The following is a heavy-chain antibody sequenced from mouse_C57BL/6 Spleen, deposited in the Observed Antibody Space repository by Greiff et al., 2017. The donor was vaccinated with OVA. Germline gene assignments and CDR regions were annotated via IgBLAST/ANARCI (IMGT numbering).Heavy chain of an antibody. CDR2: IYPGSGNT. D-gene: IGHD2-3*01. J-gene: IGHJ2*01. CDR1: GYSFTSYY. Sequence: VQLQQSGPELVKPGASVKISCKASGYSFTSYYIHWVKQRPGQGLEWIGWIYPGSGNTKYNEKFKGKSTLTADTSSSTAYMQLSSLTSEVSAVYSCARMRDGYYYFDYWGQGTTLTVSS. CDR3: ARMRDGYYYFDY. V-gene: IGHV1-66*01.